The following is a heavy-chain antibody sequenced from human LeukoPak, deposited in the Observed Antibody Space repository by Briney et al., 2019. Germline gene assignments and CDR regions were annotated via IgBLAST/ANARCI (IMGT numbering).Heavy chain of an antibody. J-gene: IGHJ4*02. CDR2: IRYDGSNK. D-gene: IGHD6-19*01. Sequence: PGGSLRLSCAASGFTFSSYGMHWVRQAPGKGLEWVAFIRYDGSNKYYADSVKGRFTISRDNSKNTLYLQMNSLRAEDTAVYYCAKDLASSGWQPEGFDYWGQGTLVTVSS. CDR1: GFTFSSYG. V-gene: IGHV3-30*02. CDR3: AKDLASSGWQPEGFDY.